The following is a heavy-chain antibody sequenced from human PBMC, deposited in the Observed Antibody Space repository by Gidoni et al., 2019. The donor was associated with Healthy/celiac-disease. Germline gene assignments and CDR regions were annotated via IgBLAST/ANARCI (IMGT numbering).Heavy chain of an antibody. V-gene: IGHV4-59*08. CDR3: ARHRGRWVYYFDY. CDR2: IYYSGST. D-gene: IGHD4-17*01. J-gene: IGHJ4*02. CDR1: GGSISSYY. Sequence: QVQLQESGPGLVKPSETLSLNCTVSGGSISSYYWSWIRQPPGKGLEWIGYIYYSGSTNYNPSLKRRVPISVDTSKNQFSLKLSSVTAADTAVYYCARHRGRWVYYFDYWGQGTLVTVSS.